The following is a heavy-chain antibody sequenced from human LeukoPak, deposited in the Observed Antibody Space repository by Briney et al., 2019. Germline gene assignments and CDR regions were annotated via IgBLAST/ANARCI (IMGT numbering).Heavy chain of an antibody. CDR2: INPNSGGT. V-gene: IGHV1-2*02. CDR3: ATDWIVGPTTGYFDY. Sequence: ASVKVSCKASGYTFTGYYMHWVRQAPGQGREWMGWINPNSGGTNYAQKFQGRVTMTRDTSISTAYMELSRLRSDDTAVYYCATDWIVGPTTGYFDYRGQGTLVTVSS. J-gene: IGHJ4*02. CDR1: GYTFTGYY. D-gene: IGHD1-26*01.